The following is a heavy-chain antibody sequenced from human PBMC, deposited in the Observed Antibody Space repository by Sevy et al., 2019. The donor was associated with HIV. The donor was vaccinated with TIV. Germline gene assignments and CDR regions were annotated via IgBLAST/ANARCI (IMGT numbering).Heavy chain of an antibody. CDR3: AKDPKIRGSERYYFDY. Sequence: GGSLRLSCAASGFTFSSYAMSWVRQAPGKGLEWVSAISGSGGSTYYADSVKGRFTISRDNSKNTLYLQMNSLRAEDTAVYYCAKDPKIRGSERYYFDYWGQGTLVTVSS. CDR1: GFTFSSYA. V-gene: IGHV3-23*01. J-gene: IGHJ4*02. CDR2: ISGSGGST.